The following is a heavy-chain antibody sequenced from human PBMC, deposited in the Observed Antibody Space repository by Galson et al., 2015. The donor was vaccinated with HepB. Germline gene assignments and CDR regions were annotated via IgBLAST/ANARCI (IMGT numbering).Heavy chain of an antibody. CDR3: TTPGPFYDILTGYPWAFDI. J-gene: IGHJ3*02. D-gene: IGHD3-9*01. CDR2: IKSKTDGGTT. Sequence: SLRLSCAASGFTFSNTWMNWVRQAPGKGLGWVGRIKSKTDGGTTDYAAPVKGRFTISRDDSKNTLYLQMNSLKTEDTAVYYCTTPGPFYDILTGYPWAFDIWGQGTMVTVSS. CDR1: GFTFSNTW. V-gene: IGHV3-15*07.